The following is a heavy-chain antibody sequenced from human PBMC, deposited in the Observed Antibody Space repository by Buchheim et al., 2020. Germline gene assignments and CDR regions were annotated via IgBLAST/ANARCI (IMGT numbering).Heavy chain of an antibody. D-gene: IGHD6-13*01. CDR2: MNPNSGNT. V-gene: IGHV1-8*01. J-gene: IGHJ6*03. Sequence: QVQLVQSGAEVKKPGASVKVSCKASGYTFTSYDINWVRQAPGQGLEWMGWMNPNSGNTGYAQQFQGRVTMTRNTSISTAYMELSSLRSEDTAVYYCVARGAAAGRRSYDYYMDVWGKGTT. CDR1: GYTFTSYD. CDR3: VARGAAAGRRSYDYYMDV.